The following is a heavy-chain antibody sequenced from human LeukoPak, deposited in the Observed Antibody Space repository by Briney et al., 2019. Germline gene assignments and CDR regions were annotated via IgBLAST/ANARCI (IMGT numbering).Heavy chain of an antibody. Sequence: GGSLRLSCAAPGFTFSTYAMSWVRQAPGKGLEWVSGISGSGGRTYCADSVKGRFTISRDNSKDTLYLQMNSLRAEDTAVYYCERTVAVAGATGIFDSWGQGTLVTVSS. V-gene: IGHV3-23*01. CDR1: GFTFSTYA. CDR3: ERTVAVAGATGIFDS. CDR2: ISGSGGRT. D-gene: IGHD6-19*01. J-gene: IGHJ4*02.